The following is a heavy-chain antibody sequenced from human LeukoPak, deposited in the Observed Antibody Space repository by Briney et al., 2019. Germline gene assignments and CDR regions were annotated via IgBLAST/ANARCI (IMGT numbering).Heavy chain of an antibody. CDR3: AKDQGSGSFDY. CDR1: GFTFSSYG. D-gene: IGHD3-22*01. V-gene: IGHV3-30*18. Sequence: GGSLRLSCAASGFTFSSYGMHWVRQAPGKGLEWVAVISYDGSNKYYADSVKGRFTISRDNSKNTLYLQMNSLRAEDTAMYYCAKDQGSGSFDYWGQGTLVTVSS. CDR2: ISYDGSNK. J-gene: IGHJ4*02.